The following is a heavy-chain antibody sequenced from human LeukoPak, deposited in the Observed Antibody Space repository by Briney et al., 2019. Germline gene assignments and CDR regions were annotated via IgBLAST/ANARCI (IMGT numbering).Heavy chain of an antibody. CDR1: GGSFSGYY. V-gene: IGHV4-34*01. D-gene: IGHD3-22*01. Sequence: SETLSLTCAVYGGSFSGYYWSWIRQPPGKGLEWLGEINHSGSTNYNPSLKSRVTISVDTSKNQFSLKLSSVTAADTAVYYCARSHYYDSSGSLTNWFDPWGQGTLVTVSP. J-gene: IGHJ5*02. CDR2: INHSGST. CDR3: ARSHYYDSSGSLTNWFDP.